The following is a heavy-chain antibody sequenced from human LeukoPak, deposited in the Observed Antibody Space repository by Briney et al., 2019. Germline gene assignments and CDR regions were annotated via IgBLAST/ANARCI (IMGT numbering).Heavy chain of an antibody. D-gene: IGHD4-17*01. CDR1: GVTFSNYG. V-gene: IGHV3-30*18. CDR3: AKDGGRTVTTHDAFDS. Sequence: PGGSLRLSCAASGVTFSNYGMHWVRQAPGKGLEWVAVISYDGSNKYYADSVKGRFTISRDNSKNTFYLQMISLRAEDTAVYYCAKDGGRTVTTHDAFDSWGQGTMVTVSA. CDR2: ISYDGSNK. J-gene: IGHJ3*02.